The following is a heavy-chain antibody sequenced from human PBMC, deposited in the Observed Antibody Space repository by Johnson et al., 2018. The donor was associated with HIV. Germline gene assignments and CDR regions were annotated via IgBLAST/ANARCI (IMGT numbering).Heavy chain of an antibody. V-gene: IGHV3-9*01. CDR2: ITWNSGIT. CDR3: AKPLAYSSWYLGYDAFDI. Sequence: VQLVESGGGLVQRGGSLRLSCAASGFTFDDYAMHWVRQAPGKGLEWVSFITWNSGITGYADSVKGRFTISRDNAKNSLYLQMNSLRAEDTALYYCAKPLAYSSWYLGYDAFDIWGQGTMVTVSS. D-gene: IGHD6-13*01. J-gene: IGHJ3*02. CDR1: GFTFDDYA.